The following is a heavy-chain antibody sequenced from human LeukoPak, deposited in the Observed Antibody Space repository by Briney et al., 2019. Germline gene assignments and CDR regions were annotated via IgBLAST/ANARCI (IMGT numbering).Heavy chain of an antibody. CDR1: GYTFTSYA. D-gene: IGHD4-17*01. Sequence: ASVKVSCKASGYTFTSYAMNWVRQAPGQGLEWMGWINTNTGNPTYAQGFTGRFVFSLDTSVSTAYLQISSLKAEDTAVYYCATPRYGDYVGAFDIWGQGTMVTVSS. CDR3: ATPRYGDYVGAFDI. CDR2: INTNTGNP. J-gene: IGHJ3*02. V-gene: IGHV7-4-1*02.